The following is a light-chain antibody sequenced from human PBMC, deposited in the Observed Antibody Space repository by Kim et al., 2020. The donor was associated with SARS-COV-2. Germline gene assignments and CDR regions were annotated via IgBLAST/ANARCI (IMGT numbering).Light chain of an antibody. CDR3: APWDDSLNGYV. CDR1: SSNIGSNT. Sequence: ELTQPPSASGTPGQRVTISCSGTSSNIGSNTVNWYQQLPGTAPKLLISSNNQRPSGVPDRFSGSKSGTSASLAISGLQSEDEADYYCAPWDDSLNGYVFGTGTKFTVL. V-gene: IGLV1-44*01. CDR2: SNN. J-gene: IGLJ1*01.